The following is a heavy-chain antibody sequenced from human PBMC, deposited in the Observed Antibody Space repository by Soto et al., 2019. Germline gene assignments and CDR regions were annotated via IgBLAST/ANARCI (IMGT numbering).Heavy chain of an antibody. J-gene: IGHJ6*03. Sequence: GGSLRLSCAASRFTFSTYAMHWVRQAPGKGLEWVAVISYDGSNKYYADSVKGRFTISRDNSKNTLYLQMNSLRAEDTAVYYCARALVRGVTPSGPGNGVSYYYYYMDVWGKGTTVT. CDR3: ARALVRGVTPSGPGNGVSYYYYYMDV. CDR2: ISYDGSNK. D-gene: IGHD3-10*01. CDR1: RFTFSTYA. V-gene: IGHV3-30-3*01.